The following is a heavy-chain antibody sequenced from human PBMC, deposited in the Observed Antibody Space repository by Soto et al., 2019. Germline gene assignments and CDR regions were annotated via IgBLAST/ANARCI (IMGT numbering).Heavy chain of an antibody. CDR3: ARDRCSGGSCFNGMDV. J-gene: IGHJ6*02. D-gene: IGHD2-15*01. CDR2: ISGYDGRT. CDR1: GYTFTSYG. V-gene: IGHV1-18*01. Sequence: GASVKVSCKTSGYTFTSYGISWVRQAPGQGLEWLGWISGYDGRTNLAQKVQDRVTMTTDTSTSTVYMELRSLRYDDTAVYYCARDRCSGGSCFNGMDVWGQGTTVTSP.